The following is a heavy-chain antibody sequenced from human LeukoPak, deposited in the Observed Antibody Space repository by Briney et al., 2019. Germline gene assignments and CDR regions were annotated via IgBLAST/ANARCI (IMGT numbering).Heavy chain of an antibody. Sequence: SETLSLTCTVSGGSISSYYCSWIRQPPGKGLEWIGYIYYSGSTNYNPSLKSRVTISVDTSKNQFSLKLSSVTAADTAVYYCATSMPGYSSSWHFDYWGQGTLVTVSS. D-gene: IGHD6-13*01. CDR1: GGSISSYY. J-gene: IGHJ4*02. CDR3: ATSMPGYSSSWHFDY. CDR2: IYYSGST. V-gene: IGHV4-59*01.